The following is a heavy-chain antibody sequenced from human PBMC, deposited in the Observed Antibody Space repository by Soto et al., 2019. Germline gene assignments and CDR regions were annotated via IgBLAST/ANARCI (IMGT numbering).Heavy chain of an antibody. V-gene: IGHV3-66*01. J-gene: IGHJ4*02. CDR1: GFTVSSNY. CDR2: IYSGGST. Sequence: EVQLVESGGGLVQPGGSLRLSCAASGFTVSSNYMSWVRQAPGKGLEWVSVIYSGGSTYYADSVKGRFTISRDNSKNTLYLQMNSLRAEDTAVYYCAREGPLGYSSSYYFDYWGQGTLVTVSS. CDR3: AREGPLGYSSSYYFDY. D-gene: IGHD6-13*01.